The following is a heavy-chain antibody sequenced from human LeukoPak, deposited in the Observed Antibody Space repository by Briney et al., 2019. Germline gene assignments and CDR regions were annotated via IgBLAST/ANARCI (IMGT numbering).Heavy chain of an antibody. CDR1: GYTLTELS. CDR3: ATVAGYSSSWYRGQYYYGMDV. Sequence: ASVKVCCKVSGYTLTELSMHWVRQAPGKGLEWMGGFDPEDGETIYAQKFQGRVTMTEDTSTDTAYMELSSLRSEDTAVYYCATVAGYSSSWYRGQYYYGMDVWGQGTTVTVSS. J-gene: IGHJ6*02. V-gene: IGHV1-24*01. D-gene: IGHD6-13*01. CDR2: FDPEDGET.